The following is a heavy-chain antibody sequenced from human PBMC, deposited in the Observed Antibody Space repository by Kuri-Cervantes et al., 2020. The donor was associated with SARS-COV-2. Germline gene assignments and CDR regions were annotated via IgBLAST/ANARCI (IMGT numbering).Heavy chain of an antibody. D-gene: IGHD3-3*01. Sequence: SETLSLTCTVSGGSISSYYWSWIRQPPGKGLEWIGYIYYSGSTNYNPSLKSRVTISVDTSKNQFSLKLSSVTAADTVVYYCAATHYDFWRLGGGFDYWGQGTLVTVSS. V-gene: IGHV4-59*01. CDR3: AATHYDFWRLGGGFDY. CDR2: IYYSGST. J-gene: IGHJ4*02. CDR1: GGSISSYY.